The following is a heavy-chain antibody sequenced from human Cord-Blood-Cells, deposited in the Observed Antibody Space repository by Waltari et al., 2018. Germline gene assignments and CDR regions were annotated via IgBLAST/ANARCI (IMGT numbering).Heavy chain of an antibody. CDR3: ARALNVLLWFRELFH. V-gene: IGHV1-69*01. D-gene: IGHD3-10*01. CDR1: GGTFSSYA. J-gene: IGHJ4*02. Sequence: PGSSVKVSCKASGGTFSSYAIGWVRQAPGQGLEWMGGIIPIFGTANYAQKFQGRVTITADESTSTAYMELSSLRSEDTAVYYCARALNVLLWFRELFHWGQGTLVTVSS. CDR2: IIPIFGTA.